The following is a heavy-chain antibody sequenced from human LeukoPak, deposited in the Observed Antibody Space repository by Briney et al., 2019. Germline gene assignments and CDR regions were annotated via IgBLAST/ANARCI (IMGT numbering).Heavy chain of an antibody. Sequence: GRSLRLSCAASGFTFSSYAMHWVRQAPGKGLEWVSGILINSGSTYYADSVKGRYTISRDNSRDTVYLQMNSLRAEDTAVYFCTKSGGGSFYNYFDNWGQGTLVTVSS. D-gene: IGHD3-16*01. V-gene: IGHV3-23*01. CDR3: TKSGGGSFYNYFDN. CDR1: GFTFSSYA. CDR2: ILINSGST. J-gene: IGHJ4*02.